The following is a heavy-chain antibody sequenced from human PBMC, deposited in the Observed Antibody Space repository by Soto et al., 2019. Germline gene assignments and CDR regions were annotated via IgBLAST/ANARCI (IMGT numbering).Heavy chain of an antibody. J-gene: IGHJ4*02. CDR1: GITFSGYW. CDR2: VDSDGSGT. CDR3: ATVFEH. Sequence: EVQLVESGGGSVQPGGSLRLSCVASGITFSGYWMHWVRQVPGKGLVWVARVDSDGSGTSYADSVKGRFTISRDNAKNTLYLQVNSLRVEDTAGYYCATVFEHWGQGIPVTVSS. V-gene: IGHV3-74*01.